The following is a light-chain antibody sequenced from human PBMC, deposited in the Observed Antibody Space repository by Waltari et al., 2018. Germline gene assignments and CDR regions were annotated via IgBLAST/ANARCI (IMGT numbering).Light chain of an antibody. J-gene: IGKJ1*01. CDR3: QHHYSSPPT. CDR2: WAS. Sequence: DIVMTQSPYSLAVSLGERATINCKSSQSVLYNSNNKNHLAWYQKKPGQPPKLLIYWASTRESGFPDLFGGSGSGTDFTPTITSLHAEDVAVYYCQHHYSSPPTFGQGTKVEIK. CDR1: QSVLYNSNNKNH. V-gene: IGKV4-1*01.